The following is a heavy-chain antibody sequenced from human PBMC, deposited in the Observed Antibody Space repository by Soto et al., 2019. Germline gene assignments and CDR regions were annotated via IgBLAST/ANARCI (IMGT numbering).Heavy chain of an antibody. D-gene: IGHD3-3*01. CDR1: GFTFSNAW. J-gene: IGHJ6*03. Sequence: GGSLRLSCAASGFTFSNAWMSWVRQAPGKGLEWVGRIKSKTDGGTTDYAAPVKGRLTISRDDSKNTLYLQMNSLKTEDTAVYYCTTMSLYYDFWSGYYTSYYYYMDVWGKGTTVTVSS. CDR3: TTMSLYYDFWSGYYTSYYYYMDV. CDR2: IKSKTDGGTT. V-gene: IGHV3-15*01.